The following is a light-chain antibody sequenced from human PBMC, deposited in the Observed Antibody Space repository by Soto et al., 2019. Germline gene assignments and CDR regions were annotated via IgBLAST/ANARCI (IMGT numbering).Light chain of an antibody. J-gene: IGKJ2*01. V-gene: IGKV3-20*01. CDR2: GAS. CDR3: QHYGSSPPYT. Sequence: EIVLTQSPGTLSLSPGVRATLSCRASQSVSSAYLAWYQQKPGQAPRLIIFGASNRATGIPDRFSGSGSGTDFTLTISRLEPEDFAVYYCQHYGSSPPYTFGQGTKLEIK. CDR1: QSVSSAY.